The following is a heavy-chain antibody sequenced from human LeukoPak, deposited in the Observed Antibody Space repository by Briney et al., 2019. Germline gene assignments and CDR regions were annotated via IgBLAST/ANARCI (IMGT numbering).Heavy chain of an antibody. CDR3: ARDRVNWNDVGGLFDY. V-gene: IGHV3-53*01. Sequence: GGSLRLSCAASGFTVSTNYMSWVRQAPGKGLEWVSFIYSSGNTNYADSVKGRFTISRDISKNTLYLQMDSLSAEDTAVYYCARDRVNWNDVGGLFDYWGQGTLVTVSS. CDR2: IYSSGNT. D-gene: IGHD1-1*01. J-gene: IGHJ4*02. CDR1: GFTVSTNY.